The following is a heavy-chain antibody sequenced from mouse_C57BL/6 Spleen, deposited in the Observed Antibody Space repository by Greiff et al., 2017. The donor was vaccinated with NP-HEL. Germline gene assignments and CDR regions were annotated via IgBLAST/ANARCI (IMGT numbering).Heavy chain of an antibody. V-gene: IGHV1-61*01. CDR3: ARSTRGLLGDFDY. J-gene: IGHJ2*01. Sequence: QVQLQQPGAELVRPGSSVKLSCKASGYTFTSYWMDWVKQRPGQGLEWIGNIYPSDSETHYNQKFKDKATLTVDKSSSTAYMQLSSLTSEDSAVYYCARSTRGLLGDFDYWGQGTTLTVSS. CDR2: IYPSDSET. CDR1: GYTFTSYW. D-gene: IGHD1-1*01.